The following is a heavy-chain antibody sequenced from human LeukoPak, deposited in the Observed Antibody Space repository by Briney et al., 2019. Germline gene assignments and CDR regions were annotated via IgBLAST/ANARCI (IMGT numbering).Heavy chain of an antibody. V-gene: IGHV4-39*07. Sequence: SETLSLTCIVSGGSISSTVSYWGWVRQPPGKGLEWIGSIHYSGSTYYIPSLKSRVTISVDTSKNQFSLKLSSVTAADTAVYYCARGVRGVIIRDFDYWGQGTLVTVSS. CDR2: IHYSGST. J-gene: IGHJ4*02. CDR3: ARGVRGVIIRDFDY. CDR1: GGSISSTVSY. D-gene: IGHD3-10*02.